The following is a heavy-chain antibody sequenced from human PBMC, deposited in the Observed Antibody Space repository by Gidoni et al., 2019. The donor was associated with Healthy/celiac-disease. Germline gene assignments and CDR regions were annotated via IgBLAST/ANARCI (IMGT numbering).Heavy chain of an antibody. CDR1: GGSISSSSYY. J-gene: IGHJ2*01. CDR2: IYYSGGT. Sequence: LVKPSETLSLICTVSGGSISSSSYYWGWIRQPPGKGLEWIGRIYYSGGTYYNPSLKSRVTISVDTSKNQFPLKLSSVTAADTAVYYCARLWFYGYFDLWGRGTLVTVSS. D-gene: IGHD3-9*01. CDR3: ARLWFYGYFDL. V-gene: IGHV4-39*01.